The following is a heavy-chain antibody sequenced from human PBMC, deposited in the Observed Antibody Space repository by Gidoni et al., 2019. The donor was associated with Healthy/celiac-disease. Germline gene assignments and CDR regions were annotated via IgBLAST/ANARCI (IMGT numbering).Heavy chain of an antibody. V-gene: IGHV3-74*01. CDR2: INSDGRST. J-gene: IGHJ3*02. CDR1: GLTSRGYC. D-gene: IGHD3-22*01. Sequence: ELQLVESGGGLVQPGGSLRPSCAASGLTSRGYCMHWVRQAPGKALVWVSRINSDGRSTSYADSVKGRFTISRDNSNNTLYLQMNSLRAEDTAVYYCARESHYYDSSGYHGAFDSWGQGTMVTVSS. CDR3: ARESHYYDSSGYHGAFDS.